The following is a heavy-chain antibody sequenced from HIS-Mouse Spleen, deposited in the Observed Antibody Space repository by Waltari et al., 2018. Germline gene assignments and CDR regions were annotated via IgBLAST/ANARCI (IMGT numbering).Heavy chain of an antibody. Sequence: QSTLKESGPTLVKPTQTLTLTCTFSGFPLSTSGVVVCWIRQPPGKALEWLALIYWDDDKRYSPSLKSRLTITKDTSKNQVVLTMTNMDPVDTATYYCAHSRIQDWFDPWGQGTLVTVSS. CDR1: GFPLSTSGVV. CDR3: AHSRIQDWFDP. CDR2: IYWDDDK. V-gene: IGHV2-5*02. D-gene: IGHD5-18*01. J-gene: IGHJ5*02.